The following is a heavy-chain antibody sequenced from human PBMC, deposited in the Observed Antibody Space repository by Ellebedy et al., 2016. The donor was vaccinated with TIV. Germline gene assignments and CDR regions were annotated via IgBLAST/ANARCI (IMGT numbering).Heavy chain of an antibody. CDR2: IKVDGSEK. D-gene: IGHD3-16*01. V-gene: IGHV3-7*01. CDR3: ARGGSRYFDY. J-gene: IGHJ4*02. CDR1: GFTFSGYW. Sequence: PGGSLRLSCAASGFTFSGYWMSWVRQAPGKGLEWVAKIKVDGSEKYYMDSVKGRFTISRDNAKNSLYLQMDSLGAEDTAVYYCARGGSRYFDYWGQGNLVTVSS.